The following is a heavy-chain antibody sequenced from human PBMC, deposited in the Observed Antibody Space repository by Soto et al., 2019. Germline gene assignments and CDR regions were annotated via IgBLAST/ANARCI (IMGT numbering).Heavy chain of an antibody. D-gene: IGHD1-26*01. CDR2: ISYDGSNK. Sequence: GGSLRLCCAASGFTFSSYGMHWVRQAPGKGLEWVAVISYDGSNKYYADSVKGRFTISRDNSKNTLYLQMNSLRAEDTAVYYCAKVPGANTEPTNFDYWGQGTLVTVSS. CDR3: AKVPGANTEPTNFDY. CDR1: GFTFSSYG. J-gene: IGHJ4*02. V-gene: IGHV3-30*18.